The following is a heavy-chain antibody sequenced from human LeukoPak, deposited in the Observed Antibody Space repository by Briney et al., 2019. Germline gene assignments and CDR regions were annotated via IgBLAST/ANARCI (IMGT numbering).Heavy chain of an antibody. CDR3: ARASTEYAVTDGFDT. CDR1: GFTFKDYT. CDR2: VSFGSSYI. V-gene: IGHV3-21*06. D-gene: IGHD4-17*01. Sequence: AGSLRLSCAASGFTFKDYTMNWVRQSPGKGLQWVSYVSFGSSYISYADSLKGRFTISRDDAKSSVYLEMTSLRTDDTAVYYCARASTEYAVTDGFDTWGPGTLVTVSS. J-gene: IGHJ5*02.